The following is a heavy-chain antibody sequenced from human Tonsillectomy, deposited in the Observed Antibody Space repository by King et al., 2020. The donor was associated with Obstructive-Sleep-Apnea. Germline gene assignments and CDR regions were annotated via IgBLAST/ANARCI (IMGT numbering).Heavy chain of an antibody. CDR1: GGSISSSNW. V-gene: IGHV4-4*02. D-gene: IGHD3-9*01. J-gene: IGHJ4*02. CDR3: ARDILRYFDWPADY. CDR2: IYHSGST. Sequence: QLQESGPGLVKPSGTLSLTCAVSGGSISSSNWWSWVRQPPGKGREWIGEIYHSGSTNNNPSLKSRVTISIDQSKNQFSLKLCSVTAADTAVYYCARDILRYFDWPADYWGQGTLVTVSS.